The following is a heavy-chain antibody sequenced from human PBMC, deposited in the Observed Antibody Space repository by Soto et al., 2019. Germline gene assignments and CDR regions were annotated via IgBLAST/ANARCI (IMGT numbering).Heavy chain of an antibody. V-gene: IGHV1-69*02. CDR2: IIPILGIA. D-gene: IGHD5-18*01. Sequence: QVQLVQSGAEVKKPGSSVKVSCKASGGTFSSYTIRWVRQAPGQGLEWMGRIIPILGIANYAQKFKGIVKITAHKSTSTAYIELSSLSSEDTAVYSCARARYSYAPRYSWFDTWGQGPLVTVSS. J-gene: IGHJ5*02. CDR1: GGTFSSYT. CDR3: ARARYSYAPRYSWFDT.